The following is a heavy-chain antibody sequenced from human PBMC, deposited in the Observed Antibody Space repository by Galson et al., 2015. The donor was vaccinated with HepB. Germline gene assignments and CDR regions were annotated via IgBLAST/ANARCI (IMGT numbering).Heavy chain of an antibody. Sequence: SLRLSCAGSGFTFSFYSINWVRQAPGKGLEWVSSISSSSNIYYADSVKGRFTISRDNAKNSLYLQVDSLRAEDTAFYYCARRGYGDYHFDYWGQGTLVTVSS. CDR3: ARRGYGDYHFDY. CDR1: GFTFSFYS. J-gene: IGHJ4*02. V-gene: IGHV3-21*01. D-gene: IGHD4-17*01. CDR2: ISSSSNI.